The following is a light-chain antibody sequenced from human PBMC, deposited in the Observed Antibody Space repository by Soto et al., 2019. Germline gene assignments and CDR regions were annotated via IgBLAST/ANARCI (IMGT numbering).Light chain of an antibody. CDR1: RAVRSSY. Sequence: EIVLTQSPAPLSFSPGERATLSCRARAVRSSYLAWYQQKPGQAPGLLIYGASSRATGIRDRFSGSGSGTDFTLTISRLEPEDFAVYYCQQYGSSPPITFGQGTRLEIK. CDR2: GAS. J-gene: IGKJ5*01. CDR3: QQYGSSPPIT. V-gene: IGKV3-20*01.